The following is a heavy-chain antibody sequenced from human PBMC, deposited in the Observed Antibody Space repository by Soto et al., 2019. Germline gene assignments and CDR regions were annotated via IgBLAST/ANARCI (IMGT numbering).Heavy chain of an antibody. CDR3: ARAKFARGGGEVFDY. D-gene: IGHD2-15*01. CDR1: GFTFSDYP. V-gene: IGHV3-33*01. Sequence: QVQLAESGGDVVQPERSLRLSCEASGFTFSDYPMHWVRQAPGKGLEWVALVWHDGTRKEYVESVKGRFTISRDNSKNTVYLHMDSLRVEDTAIYFCARAKFARGGGEVFDYWGQGIPVTVSS. J-gene: IGHJ4*02. CDR2: VWHDGTRK.